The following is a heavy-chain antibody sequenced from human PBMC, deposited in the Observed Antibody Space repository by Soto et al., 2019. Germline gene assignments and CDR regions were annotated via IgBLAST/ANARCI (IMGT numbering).Heavy chain of an antibody. Sequence: QVQLVESGGGVGQPGRSLRLSCAASGFTFSSYGMHWVRQAPGKGLEWVAVIWYDGSNKYYADSVKGRFTISRDNSKNTLYLQMNSLRAEDTAVYYCARVGDCSSTSCYRVDAFDIWGQGTMVTVSS. CDR1: GFTFSSYG. V-gene: IGHV3-33*01. J-gene: IGHJ3*02. CDR2: IWYDGSNK. CDR3: ARVGDCSSTSCYRVDAFDI. D-gene: IGHD2-2*02.